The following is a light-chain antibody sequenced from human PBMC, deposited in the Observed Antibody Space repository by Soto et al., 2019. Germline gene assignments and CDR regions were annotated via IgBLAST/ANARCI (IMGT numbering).Light chain of an antibody. CDR3: RAFPGNTYV. Sequence: QSVLTQPASVSGSPGQSITISCTGTSSDVGGNKYVSWYQHYPGKAPKLMICDVSNRPSGVSNRFSGSKSGSTASLTISGLQAEDEADYYCRAFPGNTYVFRTGTKVT. CDR2: DVS. V-gene: IGLV2-14*03. CDR1: SSDVGGNKY. J-gene: IGLJ1*01.